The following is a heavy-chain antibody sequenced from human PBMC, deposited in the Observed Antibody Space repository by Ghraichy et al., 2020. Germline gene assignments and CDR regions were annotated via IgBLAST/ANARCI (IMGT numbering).Heavy chain of an antibody. V-gene: IGHV3-7*01. CDR2: IKQDGSEK. Sequence: GETLNISCAASGFTFSSYWMSWVRQAPGKGLEWVANIKQDGSEKYYVDSVKGRFTISRDNAKNSLYLQMNSLRAEDTAVYYCARESWGSYFNFDYWGQGTLVTVSS. D-gene: IGHD1-26*01. CDR1: GFTFSSYW. CDR3: ARESWGSYFNFDY. J-gene: IGHJ4*02.